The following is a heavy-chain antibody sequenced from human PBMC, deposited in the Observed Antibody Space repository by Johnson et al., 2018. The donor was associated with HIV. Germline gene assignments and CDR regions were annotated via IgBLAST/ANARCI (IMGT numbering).Heavy chain of an antibody. CDR2: LFGGGTT. V-gene: IGHV3-66*01. CDR1: GFTVSSNY. CDR3: ARDPFPRFYAFDI. Sequence: VQLVESGGGLVQPGGSLRLSCAASGFTVSSNYMSWVRQAPGKGLEWVSVLFGGGTTYYTDSVRGRFTISRDNSQNTLYLQMNSLRVEDTAVYYCARDPFPRFYAFDIWGQGTMVTVSS. J-gene: IGHJ3*02.